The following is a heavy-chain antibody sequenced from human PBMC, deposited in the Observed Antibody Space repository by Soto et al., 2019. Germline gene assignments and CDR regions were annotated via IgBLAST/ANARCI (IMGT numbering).Heavy chain of an antibody. J-gene: IGHJ6*02. V-gene: IGHV3-7*01. Sequence: PGGSLRLSCAASGFTFSAYWMSWVRQAPGKGLEWVANIRQGGGEKYYVDSLKGRFTISRDNAKNSLYLQMNNLRAEDTAVYYCARDGHPYGSGSYYNAPMDVWGQGTTVTVSS. D-gene: IGHD3-10*01. CDR1: GFTFSAYW. CDR3: ARDGHPYGSGSYYNAPMDV. CDR2: IRQGGGEK.